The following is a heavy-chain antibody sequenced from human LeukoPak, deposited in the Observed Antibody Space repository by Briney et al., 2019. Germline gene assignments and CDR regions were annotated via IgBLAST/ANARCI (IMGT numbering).Heavy chain of an antibody. CDR3: SKDISAGGLDV. CDR2: INTDGSRT. CDR1: GFTFSNFW. Sequence: PGGSLRLSCAASGFTFSNFWMHWVRQAPEMGLVWVSRINTDGSRTNSVKGRFTIFRDNAKNSMYLQMNSLRIEDTALYYCSKDISAGGLDVWGPGTPVTVSS. D-gene: IGHD3-16*02. J-gene: IGHJ6*02. V-gene: IGHV3-74*01.